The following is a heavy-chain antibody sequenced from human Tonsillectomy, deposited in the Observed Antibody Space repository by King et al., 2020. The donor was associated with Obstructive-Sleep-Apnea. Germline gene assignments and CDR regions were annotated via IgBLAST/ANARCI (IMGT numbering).Heavy chain of an antibody. J-gene: IGHJ4*02. V-gene: IGHV3-30*04. D-gene: IGHD2-21*02. Sequence: VQLVESGGGVVQPGKSLKLSCAASGFSFSSYAFHWVRQAPGKGLEWVAVISYGGSNKYYADSVKGRFTISSDNSRNTLYLQMNSLRAEDTAIYYCARVTGGGDSAYYFDFWGQGTLVTVSS. CDR1: GFSFSSYA. CDR2: ISYGGSNK. CDR3: ARVTGGGDSAYYFDF.